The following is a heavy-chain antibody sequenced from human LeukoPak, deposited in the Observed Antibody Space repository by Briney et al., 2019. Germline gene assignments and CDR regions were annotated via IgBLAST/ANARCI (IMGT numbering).Heavy chain of an antibody. CDR2: ILYDGSNK. J-gene: IGHJ3*02. D-gene: IGHD6-13*01. CDR3: AVQSPYSSSWYGAFDI. V-gene: IGHV3-30-3*01. Sequence: PAGGSLRLSCAASGFTFSSYAMHWVRQAPGKGLEWVAVILYDGSNKYYADSVKGRFTISRDNSKNTLYLQMNSLRAEDTAVYYCAVQSPYSSSWYGAFDIWGQGTMVTVSS. CDR1: GFTFSSYA.